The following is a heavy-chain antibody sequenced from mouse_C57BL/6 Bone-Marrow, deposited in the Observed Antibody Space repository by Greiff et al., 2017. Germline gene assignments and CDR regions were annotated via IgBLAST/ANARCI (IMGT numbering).Heavy chain of an antibody. CDR3: ARENYGGAY. V-gene: IGHV5-4*01. CDR2: ISDGGSYT. D-gene: IGHD1-2*01. CDR1: GFTFSSYA. Sequence: VQVVESGGGLVKPGGSLKLSCAASGFTFSSYAMSWVRQTPEKRLEWVATISDGGSYTYYPDNVKGRCPISRDNAENNLYLQMSHLKSEDTAMYYCARENYGGAYWGQGTLVTVSA. J-gene: IGHJ3*01.